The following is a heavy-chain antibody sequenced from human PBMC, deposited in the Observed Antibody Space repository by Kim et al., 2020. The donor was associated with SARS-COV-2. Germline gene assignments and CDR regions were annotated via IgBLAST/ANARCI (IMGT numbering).Heavy chain of an antibody. CDR2: INHSGST. V-gene: IGHV4-34*01. CDR1: GGSFSGYY. D-gene: IGHD6-13*01. CDR3: SRCPAAGTWYYFDH. J-gene: IGHJ4*02. Sequence: SETLSLTCAVYGGSFSGYYWSWIRQPPGKGLEWIGEINHSGSTNYNPSLKSRVTISVDTSKNQFSLKLSSVTAADTAVYYCSRCPAAGTWYYFDHWGQGT.